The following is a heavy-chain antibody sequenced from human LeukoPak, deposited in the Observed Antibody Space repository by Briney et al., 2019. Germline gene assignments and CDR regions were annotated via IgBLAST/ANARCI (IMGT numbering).Heavy chain of an antibody. V-gene: IGHV1-69*06. J-gene: IGHJ5*02. D-gene: IGHD3-22*01. CDR2: IIPIFGTA. Sequence: ASVKVSCKASGGTFSSYAISWVRQAPGQGLEWMGGIIPIFGTANYAQKFQGRVTITADKSTSTAYMELSSLRPEDTAVYYCARDNYYDSSGYYNNWFDPWGQGTLVTVSS. CDR1: GGTFSSYA. CDR3: ARDNYYDSSGYYNNWFDP.